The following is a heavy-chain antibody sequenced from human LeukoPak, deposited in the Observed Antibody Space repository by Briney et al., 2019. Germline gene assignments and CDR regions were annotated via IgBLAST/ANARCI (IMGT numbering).Heavy chain of an antibody. J-gene: IGHJ4*02. CDR1: GYTFTSYG. D-gene: IGHD1-26*01. CDR3: ARDVAWVSGSYRHFDY. Sequence: ASVKVSCKASGYTFTSYGISWVRQAPGQGLAWMGWISAYNGNTNYAQKLQGRVTMTTDTSTSTAYMELRSLRSDDTAVYYCARDVAWVSGSYRHFDYWGQGTLVTVSS. V-gene: IGHV1-18*01. CDR2: ISAYNGNT.